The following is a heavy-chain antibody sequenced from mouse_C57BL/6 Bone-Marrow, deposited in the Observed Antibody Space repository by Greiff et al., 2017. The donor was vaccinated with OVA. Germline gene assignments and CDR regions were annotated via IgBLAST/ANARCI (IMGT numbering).Heavy chain of an antibody. D-gene: IGHD1-1*01. J-gene: IGHJ4*01. V-gene: IGHV5-17*01. CDR1: GFTFSDYG. Sequence: EVQLVESGGGLVKPGGSLKLSCAASGFTFSDYGMHWVRQAPEKGLEWVAYISSGSSTIYYADTVKGRFTISRDNAKNTLFLQMTSLRSEDTAMYYCASNGSSSYYYAMDYWGQGTSVTVSS. CDR2: ISSGSSTI. CDR3: ASNGSSSYYYAMDY.